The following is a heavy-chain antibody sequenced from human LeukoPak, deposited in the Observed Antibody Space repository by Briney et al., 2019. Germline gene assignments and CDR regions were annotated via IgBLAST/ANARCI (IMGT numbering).Heavy chain of an antibody. CDR3: ARDPATYSSSWAYFDY. Sequence: AAVKVSCKASGYTFTGYYMHWVRQAPGQGLEWMGWINPNSGGTNYAQKFQGRVTMTRDTSISTAYMELSRLRSDDTAVYYCARDPATYSSSWAYFDYWGQGTLVTVSS. V-gene: IGHV1-2*02. CDR1: GYTFTGYY. CDR2: INPNSGGT. J-gene: IGHJ4*02. D-gene: IGHD6-13*01.